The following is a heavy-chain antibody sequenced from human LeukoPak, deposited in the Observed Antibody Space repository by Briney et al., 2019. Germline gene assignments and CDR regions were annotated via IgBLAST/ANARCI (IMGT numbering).Heavy chain of an antibody. J-gene: IGHJ6*03. CDR1: GYSISSGYY. Sequence: SETLSLTCTVSGYSISSGYYWGWIRQPPGKGLEWIGEIYHSGSTNYNPSLKSRVTISVDKSKNQFSLKLSSVTAADTAVYYCASFYCSGGSCYQYYYYYYMDVWGKGTTVTISS. V-gene: IGHV4-38-2*02. CDR3: ASFYCSGGSCYQYYYYYYMDV. D-gene: IGHD2-15*01. CDR2: IYHSGST.